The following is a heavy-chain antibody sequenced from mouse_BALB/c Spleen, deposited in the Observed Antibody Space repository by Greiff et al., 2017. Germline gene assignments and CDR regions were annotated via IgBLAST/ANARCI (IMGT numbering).Heavy chain of an antibody. D-gene: IGHD1-1*01. J-gene: IGHJ1*01. V-gene: IGHV3-8*02. Sequence: EVQLQQSGPSLVKPSQTLSLTCSVTGDSITSGYWNWIRKFPGNKLEYMGYISYSGSTYYNPSLKSRISITRDTSKNQYYLQLNSVTTEDTATYYCARYPVVAYYWYFDVWGAWTTVTVSS. CDR2: ISYSGST. CDR1: GDSITSGY. CDR3: ARYPVVAYYWYFDV.